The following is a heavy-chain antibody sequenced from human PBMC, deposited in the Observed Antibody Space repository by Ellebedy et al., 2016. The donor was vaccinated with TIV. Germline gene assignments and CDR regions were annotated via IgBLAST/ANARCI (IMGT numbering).Heavy chain of an antibody. D-gene: IGHD3-10*01. Sequence: SETLSLXXTVSGGSISSYYWSWIRQPPGKGLEWIGYIYYSGSTYYNPSLKSRVTISVDTSKNQFSLKLSSVTAADTAVYYCARDREGFGDPWGQGTLVTVSS. V-gene: IGHV4-59*12. CDR2: IYYSGST. CDR1: GGSISSYY. J-gene: IGHJ5*02. CDR3: ARDREGFGDP.